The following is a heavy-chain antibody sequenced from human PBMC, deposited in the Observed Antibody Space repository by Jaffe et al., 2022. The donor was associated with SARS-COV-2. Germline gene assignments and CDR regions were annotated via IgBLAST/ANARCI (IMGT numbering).Heavy chain of an antibody. CDR2: VTGSGEVT. J-gene: IGHJ4*02. CDR3: AKLGGSGAY. CDR1: GFTFRGFA. Sequence: EVQVLESGGGLVQPGGSLRLSCIASGFTFRGFAMSWVRHPPGKGLQWVSGVTGSGEVTYTDSVKGRFTISRDNSKNSVYLQMNNLSAEDTAVYYCAKLGGSGAYWGQGTLVTVSS. D-gene: IGHD3-10*01. V-gene: IGHV3-23*01.